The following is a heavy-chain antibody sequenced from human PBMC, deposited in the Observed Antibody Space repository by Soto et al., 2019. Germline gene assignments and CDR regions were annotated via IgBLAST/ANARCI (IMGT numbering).Heavy chain of an antibody. CDR3: ARGLPKVHGGSYYVHFDY. CDR2: INHSGST. V-gene: IGHV4-34*01. Sequence: QSQTLSLTCAVYGGSFSGYYWSWIRQPPGKGLEWIGEINHSGSTNYNPSLKSRVTISVDTSKNQFSLKLSSVTAADTAVYYCARGLPKVHGGSYYVHFDYWGQGTLVTVSS. D-gene: IGHD1-26*01. CDR1: GGSFSGYY. J-gene: IGHJ4*02.